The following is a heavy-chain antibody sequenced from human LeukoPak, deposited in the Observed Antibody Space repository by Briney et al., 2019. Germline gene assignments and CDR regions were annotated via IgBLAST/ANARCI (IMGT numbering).Heavy chain of an antibody. CDR3: TRGDLSNYYDSSGLPIDP. CDR1: GFTFGDYA. J-gene: IGHJ5*02. Sequence: GGSLRLSCTASGFTFGDYAMSWFRQAPGKGLEWVGFIRSKAYGGTTEYAASVKGRFTISRDDSKSIAYLQMNSLKTEDTAVYYCTRGDLSNYYDSSGLPIDPWGQGTLVTVSS. D-gene: IGHD3-22*01. V-gene: IGHV3-49*03. CDR2: IRSKAYGGTT.